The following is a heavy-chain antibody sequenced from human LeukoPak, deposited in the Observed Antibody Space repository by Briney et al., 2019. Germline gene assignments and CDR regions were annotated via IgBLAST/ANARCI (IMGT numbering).Heavy chain of an antibody. D-gene: IGHD2/OR15-2a*01. CDR2: ISYDGSNK. Sequence: GGSLRLSCAASGFTFSSYAMHWVRQAPGKGLEWVAVISYDGSNKYYADSVKGRFTISRDNSKNTLYLQMNSLRAEDTAVYYCARAPIGDSTFAYWGQGTLVTVSS. J-gene: IGHJ4*02. CDR3: ARAPIGDSTFAY. V-gene: IGHV3-30-3*01. CDR1: GFTFSSYA.